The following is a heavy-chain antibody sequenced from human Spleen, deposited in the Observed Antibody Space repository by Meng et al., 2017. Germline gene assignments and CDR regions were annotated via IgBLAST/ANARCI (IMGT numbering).Heavy chain of an antibody. CDR1: HYTFTGYG. D-gene: IGHD3-10*01. V-gene: IGHV1-18*01. CDR3: ARGTPGRSYSDY. J-gene: IGHJ4*02. CDR2: LGAHDGDT. Sequence: QVQVVQSGAEMKRPGASVKVSCTASHYTFTGYGVSWSRQAPGQGLEWMAWLGAHDGDTSHAPRFQGRVTVTADRPTATAYMELRNLRSDDTGVYYCARGTPGRSYSDYWGQGTLVTVSS.